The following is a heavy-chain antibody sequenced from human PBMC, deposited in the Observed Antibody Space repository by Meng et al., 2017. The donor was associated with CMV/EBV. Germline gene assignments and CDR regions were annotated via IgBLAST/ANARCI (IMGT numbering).Heavy chain of an antibody. CDR1: GGTVSRYA. CDR3: ARVPGSGSSEYYFDY. Sequence: SGGTVSRYAISWGRQAPGQGLEGMGGIIPIVGTANYAQKFQGRVTITTDESTSTAYMELSSLRSEDTAVYYCARVPGSGSSEYYFDYWGQGTLVTVSS. J-gene: IGHJ4*02. CDR2: IIPIVGTA. V-gene: IGHV1-69*05. D-gene: IGHD1-26*01.